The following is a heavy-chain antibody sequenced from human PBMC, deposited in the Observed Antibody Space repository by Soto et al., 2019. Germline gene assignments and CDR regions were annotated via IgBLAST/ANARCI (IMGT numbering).Heavy chain of an antibody. CDR3: ARGGSYCSGGSCYKHFDC. V-gene: IGHV3-64*02. D-gene: IGHD2-15*01. Sequence: GGSLRLSCAASGFTFSSYAMHWVRQAPGKGLEYVSAISSNGGSTYYADSVKGRFTISRDNSKNTLYLQMGSLRAEDMAVYYCARGGSYCSGGSCYKHFDCWGQGTLVTV. CDR1: GFTFSSYA. J-gene: IGHJ4*02. CDR2: ISSNGGST.